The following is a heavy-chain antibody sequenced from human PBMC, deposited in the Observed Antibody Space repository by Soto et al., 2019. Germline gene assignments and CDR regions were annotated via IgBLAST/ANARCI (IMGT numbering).Heavy chain of an antibody. Sequence: PGGSLRLSCSASGFTFSSYAMHWVRQAPGKGLEYVSAISSNGGSTYYADSVKGRFTISRDNSKNTLYLQMSSLRAEDTAVYYCVKGGGYSSSSQSLGMDVWGQGTTVTVSS. CDR2: ISSNGGST. V-gene: IGHV3-64D*06. CDR3: VKGGGYSSSSQSLGMDV. J-gene: IGHJ6*02. CDR1: GFTFSSYA. D-gene: IGHD6-6*01.